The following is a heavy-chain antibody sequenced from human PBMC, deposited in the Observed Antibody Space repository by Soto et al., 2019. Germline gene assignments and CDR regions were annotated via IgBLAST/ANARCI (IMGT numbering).Heavy chain of an antibody. CDR3: AKDRFRIAVAAPFDY. J-gene: IGHJ4*02. D-gene: IGHD6-19*01. CDR1: GFTFSSYG. CDR2: ISYDGSNK. V-gene: IGHV3-30*18. Sequence: QVQLVESGGGVVQPGRSLRLSCAASGFTFSSYGMHWVRQAPGKGLEWVAVISYDGSNKYYADSVKGRFTISRDNSKNTLYLQMNSLRAEDTAVYYCAKDRFRIAVAAPFDYGGQGTLVTVSS.